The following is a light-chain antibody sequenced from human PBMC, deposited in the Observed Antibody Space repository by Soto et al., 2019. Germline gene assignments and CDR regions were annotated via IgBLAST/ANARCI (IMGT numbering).Light chain of an antibody. V-gene: IGKV1-5*03. CDR3: QHNSSYPST. Sequence: DVQMTQSPSTLSASVGDRVTITCRASQTISNWLAWYQQRPGKAPNLLIYQASTLESGVSSRFSGSGSGTEFTLTISSLQPDDFATYYCQHNSSYPSTFGQGTQLEIK. CDR1: QTISNW. CDR2: QAS. J-gene: IGKJ2*01.